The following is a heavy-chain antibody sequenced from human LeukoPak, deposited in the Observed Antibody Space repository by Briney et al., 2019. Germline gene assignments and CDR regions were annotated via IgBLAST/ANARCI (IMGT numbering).Heavy chain of an antibody. J-gene: IGHJ4*02. CDR3: AKDFSSDILTGSYYFDY. Sequence: GGSLRLSCAASGFTFSSYGMHWVRQAPGKGLEWVAVISYDGSNKYYADSVKGRFTISRDNSKNTLYLQMNSLRAEDTAVYYCAKDFSSDILTGSYYFDYWGQGTLVTVSS. CDR1: GFTFSSYG. D-gene: IGHD3-9*01. CDR2: ISYDGSNK. V-gene: IGHV3-30*18.